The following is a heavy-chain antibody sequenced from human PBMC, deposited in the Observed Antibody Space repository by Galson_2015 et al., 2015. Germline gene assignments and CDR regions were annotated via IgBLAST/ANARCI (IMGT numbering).Heavy chain of an antibody. CDR3: ARGGEGRRLYYYDSSGYGVGY. CDR1: GGSFSVYY. D-gene: IGHD3-22*01. Sequence: SETLSLTCAVYGGSFSVYYWSWIRQPPGKGLEWIGEINHSGSTNYNPSLKSRVTISVDTSKNQFSLKLSPVTAADTAVYYCARGGEGRRLYYYDSSGYGVGYWGQGTLVTVSS. J-gene: IGHJ4*02. CDR2: INHSGST. V-gene: IGHV4-34*01.